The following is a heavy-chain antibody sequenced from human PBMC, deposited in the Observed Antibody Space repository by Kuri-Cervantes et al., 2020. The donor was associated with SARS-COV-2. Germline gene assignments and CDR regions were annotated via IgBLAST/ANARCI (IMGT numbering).Heavy chain of an antibody. CDR1: GFTFSSYA. J-gene: IGHJ1*01. D-gene: IGHD2-21*01. CDR2: ISYDGSNK. CDR3: ARDYCGGDCHLGFQH. Sequence: GESLKISCAASGFTFSSYAMHWVRQAPGKGLEWVAVISYDGSNKYYADSVKGRFTISRDNSKNTLYLQTNSLRAEDTAVYYCARDYCGGDCHLGFQHWGQGTLVTVSS. V-gene: IGHV3-30-3*01.